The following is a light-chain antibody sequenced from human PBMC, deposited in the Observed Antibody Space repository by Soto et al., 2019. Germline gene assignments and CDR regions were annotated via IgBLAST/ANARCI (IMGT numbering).Light chain of an antibody. J-gene: IGLJ1*01. V-gene: IGLV3-21*03. CDR1: SGSIASNY. Sequence: LTQPHSVSESPGKTVTISCTGSSGSIASNYVQWYQQKAGQAPVLVVYDDSDRPSGIPERFSGSNSGNTATLTISRVEAGDEADYYCQVWDISSVHYVFGTGTKLTVL. CDR2: DDS. CDR3: QVWDISSVHYV.